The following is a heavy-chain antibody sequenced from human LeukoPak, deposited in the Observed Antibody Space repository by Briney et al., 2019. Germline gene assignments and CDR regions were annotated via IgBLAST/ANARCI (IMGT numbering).Heavy chain of an antibody. CDR2: IYYSGST. D-gene: IGHD3-22*01. Sequence: SETLSLTCTVSGGSITSSSYYWGWIRQPPGNGLAWIGSIYYSGSTYYNPSLKSRVTISVDTSKNQFSLKLSSVTAADTAVYYCARDPDSSGYYYFDYWGQGTLVTVSS. J-gene: IGHJ4*02. CDR3: ARDPDSSGYYYFDY. CDR1: GGSITSSSYY. V-gene: IGHV4-39*07.